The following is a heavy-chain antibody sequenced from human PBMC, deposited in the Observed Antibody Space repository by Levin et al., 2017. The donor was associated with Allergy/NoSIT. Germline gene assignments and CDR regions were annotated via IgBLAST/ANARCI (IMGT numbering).Heavy chain of an antibody. CDR1: DGSMTTYY. V-gene: IGHV4-59*01. CDR3: AKLGPDSSSDYGY. D-gene: IGHD3-22*01. J-gene: IGHJ4*02. Sequence: SQTLSLTCTVSDGSMTTYYWSWIRQPPGKGLEWIGYIYFSGGTTYNPSLKSRVTISIDTSKNQFSLRLTSVTAADTAVYYCAKLGPDSSSDYGYWGQGRLVTVSS. CDR2: IYFSGGT.